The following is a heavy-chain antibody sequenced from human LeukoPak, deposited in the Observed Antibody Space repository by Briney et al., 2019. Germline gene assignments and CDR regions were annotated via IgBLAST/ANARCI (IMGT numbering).Heavy chain of an antibody. CDR2: INHSGST. J-gene: IGHJ4*02. CDR3: ARCGYGFSRIDY. CDR1: GGSFSGYY. D-gene: IGHD3-3*01. V-gene: IGHV4-34*01. Sequence: SETLSLTCAVYGGSFSGYYWSWLRQPPGKGLEWIGEINHSGSTNYNPSLKSRVTISVDTSKNQFSLKLSSVTAADTAVYYCARCGYGFSRIDYWGQGTLVTVST.